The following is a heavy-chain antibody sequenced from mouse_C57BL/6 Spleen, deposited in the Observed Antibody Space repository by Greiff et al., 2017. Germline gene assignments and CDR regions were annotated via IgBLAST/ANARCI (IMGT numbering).Heavy chain of an antibody. CDR3: ARRLYYAMDY. CDR1: GYAFTNYL. CDR2: LNPGSGGT. V-gene: IGHV1-54*01. J-gene: IGHJ4*01. Sequence: VQLQQSGAELVRPGTSVKVSCKASGYAFTNYLIEWVKQRPGQGLEWIGVLNPGSGGTNYNEKFKGKATLTADKSSSTAYMQLSSLTSEDSAVYFCARRLYYAMDYWGQGTSVTVSS.